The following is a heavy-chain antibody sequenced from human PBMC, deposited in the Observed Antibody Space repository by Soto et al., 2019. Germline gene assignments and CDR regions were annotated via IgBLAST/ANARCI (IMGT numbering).Heavy chain of an antibody. V-gene: IGHV1-46*01. CDR3: ARGHGFGLLWFGESPGHYFDY. CDR2: INPSGGST. CDR1: GYTFTSYY. Sequence: GASVKVSCKASGYTFTSYYMHWVRQAPGQGLEWMGIINPSGGSTSYAQKFQGRVTMTRDTSTSTVYMELSSLRSEDTAVYYCARGHGFGLLWFGESPGHYFDYWGQGTLVTVSS. D-gene: IGHD3-10*01. J-gene: IGHJ4*02.